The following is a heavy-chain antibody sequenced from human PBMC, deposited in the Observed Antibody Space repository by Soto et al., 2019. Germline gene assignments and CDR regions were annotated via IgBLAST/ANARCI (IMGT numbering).Heavy chain of an antibody. D-gene: IGHD2-2*02. J-gene: IGHJ6*02. CDR3: ARGYEDIVFVPAAIGHYYTMEV. Sequence: SVKVSCKASGGTFSSYTISWVRQAPGQGLEWMGRIIPILGIANYAQKFQGRVTITADKSTSTAYMELSSLRSEDTAVYYCARGYEDIVFVPAAIGHYYTMEVWGPGTPVTVAS. V-gene: IGHV1-69*02. CDR2: IIPILGIA. CDR1: GGTFSSYT.